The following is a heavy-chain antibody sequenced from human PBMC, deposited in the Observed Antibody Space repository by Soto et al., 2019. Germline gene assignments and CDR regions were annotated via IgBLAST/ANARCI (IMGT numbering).Heavy chain of an antibody. J-gene: IGHJ4*02. D-gene: IGHD3-16*01. Sequence: QVQLQESGPGLVKPSGTLSLSCAVSGGSISSSHWWTWVRQPPGKGLEWIGEIYHSGSTNHNPSRKGRVTISVDPSRNQFSLNLSSVTAAATAVYYCASSGGGEDYWGQGILVTVSS. CDR2: IYHSGST. CDR3: ASSGGGEDY. V-gene: IGHV4-4*02. CDR1: GGSISSSHW.